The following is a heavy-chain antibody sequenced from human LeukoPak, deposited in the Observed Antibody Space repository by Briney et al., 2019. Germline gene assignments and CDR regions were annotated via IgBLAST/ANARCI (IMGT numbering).Heavy chain of an antibody. CDR3: ARASGYCTNGVCPDYYYYHMDV. D-gene: IGHD2-8*01. Sequence: SETLSLTCTVSGGSISSGSYYWSWIRQPAGKGLEWIGRIYTSGSTNYNPSLKSRVTISVDTSKNQFSLKLSSVTAADTAVYYCARASGYCTNGVCPDYYYYHMDVWGKGTTVTVSS. V-gene: IGHV4-61*02. CDR1: GGSISSGSYY. CDR2: IYTSGST. J-gene: IGHJ6*03.